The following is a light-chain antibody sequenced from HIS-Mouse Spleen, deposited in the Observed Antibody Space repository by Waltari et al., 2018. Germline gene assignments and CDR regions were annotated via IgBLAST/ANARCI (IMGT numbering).Light chain of an antibody. V-gene: IGLV2-11*01. CDR1: SSDVGGYNY. Sequence: QSALTQPRSVSGSPGQSVTISCTGTSSDVGGYNYVSWYPQHPGKAPKLMIYDVRKRPSGVPDRFSGSKSGNTASLTISGLQAEDEADYYCCSYAGSYTGVFGTGTKVTVL. J-gene: IGLJ1*01. CDR2: DVR. CDR3: CSYAGSYTGV.